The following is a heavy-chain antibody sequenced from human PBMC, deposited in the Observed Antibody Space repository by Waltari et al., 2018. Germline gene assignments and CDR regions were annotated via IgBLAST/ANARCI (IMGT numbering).Heavy chain of an antibody. CDR2: FYYSGGT. CDR1: GGSISSSSYY. V-gene: IGHV4-39*01. J-gene: IGHJ4*02. CDR3: ARLGVAKVGLIDY. D-gene: IGHD3-3*01. Sequence: QLQLQESGPGLVKPSETLSLTCTVSGGSISSSSYYWGWIRQPPGKGLGWIGSFYYSGGTNYNPSTRSRVTISVDTSKNQFSRKLSSVTAADTAVYYCARLGVAKVGLIDYWGQGTLVTVSS.